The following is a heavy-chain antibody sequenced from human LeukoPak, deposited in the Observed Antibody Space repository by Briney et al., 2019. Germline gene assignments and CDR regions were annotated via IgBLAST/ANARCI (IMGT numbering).Heavy chain of an antibody. CDR3: ARGDGYNFFDY. CDR1: GFSVTNNY. Sequence: GSLRLSCAVSGFSVTNNYMSWVRQAPGKGLEWVSVFYVGGATYYAASVKGRFTISRDNSENTLYLQMKSLRAEDTAVYYCARGDGYNFFDYWGQGILVTVSS. CDR2: FYVGGAT. J-gene: IGHJ4*02. D-gene: IGHD5-24*01. V-gene: IGHV3-53*01.